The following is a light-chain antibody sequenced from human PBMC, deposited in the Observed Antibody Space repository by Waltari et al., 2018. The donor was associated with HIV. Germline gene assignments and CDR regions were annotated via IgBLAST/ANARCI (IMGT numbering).Light chain of an antibody. Sequence: QSALTQPASVSGSPGQSITISCTGTSSDIDGYNYVSWYQQHPGKAPKVMVYDVSNRPSGLSNRFSGSKSGNTASLTISGLQAEDEADYDCSSYTSSSTKVFGGGTKLTVL. CDR3: SSYTSSSTKV. J-gene: IGLJ2*01. CDR2: DVS. CDR1: SSDIDGYNY. V-gene: IGLV2-14*03.